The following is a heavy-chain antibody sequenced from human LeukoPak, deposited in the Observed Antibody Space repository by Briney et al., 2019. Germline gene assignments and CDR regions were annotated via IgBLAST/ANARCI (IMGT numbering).Heavy chain of an antibody. V-gene: IGHV3-21*01. Sequence: GGSLRLSCAASGFTFSSYSMNWVRQAPGKGLEWVSSISSSSSYIYYADSVKGRFTISRDNAKNSLYLQMNSLRVEDTAVYYCARGALGMSGRIVDAFDIWGQGARVTVSS. D-gene: IGHD1-14*01. CDR1: GFTFSSYS. CDR3: ARGALGMSGRIVDAFDI. CDR2: ISSSSSYI. J-gene: IGHJ3*02.